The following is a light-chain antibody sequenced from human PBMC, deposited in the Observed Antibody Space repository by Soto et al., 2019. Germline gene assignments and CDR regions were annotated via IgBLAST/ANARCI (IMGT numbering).Light chain of an antibody. CDR1: QSVSSSY. Sequence: EIVLTQSPGTLSLSPGERATLSCRASQSVSSSYLAWYQQKPGQAPRLLIYGASSRATGIPDRFSGSGSGTEFTLTISRLEPVDFAVYYCQQYGSSPSTFGQGTRLEIK. J-gene: IGKJ5*01. CDR3: QQYGSSPST. V-gene: IGKV3-20*01. CDR2: GAS.